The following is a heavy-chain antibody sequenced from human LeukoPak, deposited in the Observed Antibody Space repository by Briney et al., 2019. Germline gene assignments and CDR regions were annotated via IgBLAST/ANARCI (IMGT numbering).Heavy chain of an antibody. D-gene: IGHD3-22*01. Sequence: PGGCLRLACAASGFSVSSYAMRCGRQAPGEGLGWGSAISGSGASTSYADTVEARLPTSRDNSKTPRCLQLNRLMAEHTTVYYCAKGEIRITMIVVVPNWFDPWGQGTLVTVSS. CDR3: AKGEIRITMIVVVPNWFDP. J-gene: IGHJ5*02. CDR2: ISGSGAST. CDR1: GFSVSSYA. V-gene: IGHV3-23*01.